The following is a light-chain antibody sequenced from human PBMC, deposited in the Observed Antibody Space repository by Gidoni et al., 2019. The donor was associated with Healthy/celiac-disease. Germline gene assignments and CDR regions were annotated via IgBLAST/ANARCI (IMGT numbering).Light chain of an antibody. CDR3: QQYNNWPPLT. Sequence: VLTQSPATLSMSPGKIATLSCRASQSVSSNLAWYQQKPGQAPRLLIYGASTRATGIPDRFSGSGSGTEFTLTISSLQSEDFAVYYCQQYNNWPPLTFGGGTKVEIK. CDR1: QSVSSN. V-gene: IGKV3-15*01. CDR2: GAS. J-gene: IGKJ4*02.